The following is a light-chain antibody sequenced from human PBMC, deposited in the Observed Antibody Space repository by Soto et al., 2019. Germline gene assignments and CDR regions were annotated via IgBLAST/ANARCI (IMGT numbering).Light chain of an antibody. CDR2: DAS. Sequence: EIVLSQSPGTLSLSPGERATLSCRASQSVSSSTYLAWYQQKPGQAPRLLIYDASSRATGIPDRFSGSGSGTDFTLTISRLEPEDFAVYYCQQYGSSPITFGQGTRLENK. CDR3: QQYGSSPIT. J-gene: IGKJ5*01. CDR1: QSVSSSTY. V-gene: IGKV3-20*01.